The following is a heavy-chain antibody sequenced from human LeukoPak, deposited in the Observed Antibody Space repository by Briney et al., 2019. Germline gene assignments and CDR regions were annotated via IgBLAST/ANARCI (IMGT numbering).Heavy chain of an antibody. J-gene: IGHJ4*02. CDR2: ISGSGGSA. Sequence: PGGSLRLSCAASGFTISSYARSWVRQAPGKGLEWVSAISGSGGSAYYADSVRVGVTISRDNSKTTLYLQMNSLRAEDTAVYSCAKGSVAAPFDYSGQGTLVTVSS. D-gene: IGHD6-19*01. CDR1: GFTISSYA. V-gene: IGHV3-23*01. CDR3: AKGSVAAPFDY.